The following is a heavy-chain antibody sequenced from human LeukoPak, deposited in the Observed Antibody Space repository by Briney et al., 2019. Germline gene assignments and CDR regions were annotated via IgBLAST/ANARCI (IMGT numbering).Heavy chain of an antibody. Sequence: GASVKVSCKASGYTFTDYYKHWVRQAPGQGLEWMGWVNPNSGDTNYVHKFQGRVTMTSDTSISTAYMDLSRVRSDDTAVYYCALLFSSTWCRFDSWGQGTLVTVSS. CDR1: GYTFTDYY. D-gene: IGHD6-13*01. CDR2: VNPNSGDT. J-gene: IGHJ4*02. CDR3: ALLFSSTWCRFDS. V-gene: IGHV1-2*02.